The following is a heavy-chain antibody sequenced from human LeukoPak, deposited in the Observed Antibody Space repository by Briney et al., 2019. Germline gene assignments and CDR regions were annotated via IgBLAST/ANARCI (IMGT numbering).Heavy chain of an antibody. V-gene: IGHV4-34*01. Sequence: SETLSLTCAVYGGSFSGFQWSWIRQPPGKGLECIGEINHSGSTNYNPSLKSRLTISVDTSKNQFSLKLSSVTAADTAVYYCARSGRTPVFDYWGQGTLVTVSS. J-gene: IGHJ4*02. CDR2: INHSGST. D-gene: IGHD2-15*01. CDR3: ARSGRTPVFDY. CDR1: GGSFSGFQ.